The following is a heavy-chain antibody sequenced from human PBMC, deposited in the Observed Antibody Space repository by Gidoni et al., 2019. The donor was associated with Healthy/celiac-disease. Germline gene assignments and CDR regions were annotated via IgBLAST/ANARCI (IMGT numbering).Heavy chain of an antibody. V-gene: IGHV4-59*01. CDR2: IYYSGST. CDR3: ARGVRGVTTNDWFDP. CDR1: GGSLSSYY. D-gene: IGHD3-10*01. Sequence: QVQLQESGPVLVQPSETLSLTCTVSGGSLSSYYWSWIRQPPGKGLEWIGYIYYSGSTNYNPALKSRVTISVDTSKNQFARKLSSVTAADTAGYYCARGVRGVTTNDWFDPWGQGTLVTVSS. J-gene: IGHJ5*02.